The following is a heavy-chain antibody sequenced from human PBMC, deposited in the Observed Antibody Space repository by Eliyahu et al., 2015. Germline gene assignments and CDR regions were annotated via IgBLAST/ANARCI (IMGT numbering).Heavy chain of an antibody. CDR1: GYTFTXXG. CDR3: ARGGSQLVRLYYYGMDV. Sequence: QVQLVQSGAEVKKPGASVXVSCKASGYTFTXXGISWVRXAPGQGLEWMGWISAYNGNTNXAQKLQGRVTMTTDTSTSTAYMELRSLRSDDTAVYYCARGGSQLVRLYYYGMDVWGQGTTVTVSS. V-gene: IGHV1-18*01. CDR2: ISAYNGNT. D-gene: IGHD6-6*01. J-gene: IGHJ6*02.